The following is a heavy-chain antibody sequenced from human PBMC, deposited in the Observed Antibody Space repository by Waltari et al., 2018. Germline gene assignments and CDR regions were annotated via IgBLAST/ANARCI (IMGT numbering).Heavy chain of an antibody. J-gene: IGHJ4*02. D-gene: IGHD1-26*01. CDR2: IKSDGSST. Sequence: EVQLVESGGGLVQPGGSLRLSWAASGFTFRSHWMHWVRQAPGKGLVWVSRIKSDGSSTRYADSVKGRFTISRDNAKNTLYLQMTSLRAEDTAVYYCARDGVGAGHDLDYWGQGTLVTVSS. CDR1: GFTFRSHW. CDR3: ARDGVGAGHDLDY. V-gene: IGHV3-74*01.